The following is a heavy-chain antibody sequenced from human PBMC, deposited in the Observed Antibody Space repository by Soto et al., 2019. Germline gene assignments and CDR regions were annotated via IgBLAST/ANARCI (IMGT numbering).Heavy chain of an antibody. CDR1: GFSLSTTRVG. J-gene: IGHJ4*02. CDR3: APTLVAGLGYYCDY. CDR2: IYWDDDK. Sequence: QITLKESGPTLVKPTQTLTLTCTFSGFSLSTTRVGVGWIRQPPGKALEWLALIYWDDDKRYSPFLKSRLTITKDNSKNPVVLTMTNMHPMDTATYFCAPTLVAGLGYYCDYWGQGTLVTVSS. D-gene: IGHD6-19*01. V-gene: IGHV2-5*02.